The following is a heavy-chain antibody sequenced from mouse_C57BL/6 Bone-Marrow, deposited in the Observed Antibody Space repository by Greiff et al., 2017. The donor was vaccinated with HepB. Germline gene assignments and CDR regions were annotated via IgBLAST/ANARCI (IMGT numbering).Heavy chain of an antibody. CDR1: GFNIKDYY. Sequence: VQLQQSGAELVKPGASVKLSCTASGFNIKDYYMHWVKQRTEQGLEWIGRIDPEDGETKYDPKFKGKATITADTSSNTAYLQLSSLTSEDAAVYYCASSNPFAYWGQGTLVTVSA. J-gene: IGHJ3*01. V-gene: IGHV14-2*01. CDR3: ASSNPFAY. CDR2: IDPEDGET.